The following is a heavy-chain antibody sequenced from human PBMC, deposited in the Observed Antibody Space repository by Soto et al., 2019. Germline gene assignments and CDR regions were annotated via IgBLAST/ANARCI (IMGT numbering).Heavy chain of an antibody. CDR1: GGYISSYY. V-gene: IGHV4-59*08. J-gene: IGHJ6*02. CDR3: AKGGGDSLRYGMDV. Sequence: SETLSLTCTVSGGYISSYYWSWIRQPPGKGLEWIGYIYYSGSTNYNPSLKSRVTISVDTSKNQFSLKLSSVTAADTAVYYCAKGGGDSLRYGMDVWGQGTTVTVSS. D-gene: IGHD2-21*02. CDR2: IYYSGST.